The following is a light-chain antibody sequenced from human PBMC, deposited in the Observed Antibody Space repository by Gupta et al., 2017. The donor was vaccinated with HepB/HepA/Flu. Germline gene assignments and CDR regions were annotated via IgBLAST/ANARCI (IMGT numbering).Light chain of an antibody. Sequence: EIVMTQSPVILSVSPGERATVSCRASQSVTKDLAWYQQKDGQAPRLLIYGASVRAAGIPARFSGSGSGTEFTLTIRSLQSEDFAVYYCQQYNKWPPLTFGGGTKVEIK. V-gene: IGKV3-15*01. CDR2: GAS. CDR3: QQYNKWPPLT. CDR1: QSVTKD. J-gene: IGKJ4*01.